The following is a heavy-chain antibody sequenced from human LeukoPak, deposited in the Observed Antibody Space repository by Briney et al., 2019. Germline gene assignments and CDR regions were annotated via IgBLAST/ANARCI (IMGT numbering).Heavy chain of an antibody. D-gene: IGHD3-22*01. J-gene: IGHJ4*02. CDR3: ARLYYDSSGYYQICYFDY. Sequence: SETLSLTCAVYGGSFSGYYWSWIRQPPGKGLEWIGSIYYSGSTYYNPSLKSRVTISVDTSKNQFSLNLSSVTAADTAVYYCARLYYDSSGYYQICYFDYWGQGTLVTVSS. CDR2: IYYSGST. CDR1: GGSFSGYY. V-gene: IGHV4-34*01.